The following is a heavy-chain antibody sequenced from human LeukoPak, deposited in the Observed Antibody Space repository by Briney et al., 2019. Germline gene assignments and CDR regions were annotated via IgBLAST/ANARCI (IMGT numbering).Heavy chain of an antibody. J-gene: IGHJ6*02. V-gene: IGHV3-21*01. CDR2: ISGSNSYI. CDR3: AREDYYYYGMDV. CDR1: GFTFSSYT. Sequence: GGSLRLSCAASGFTFSSYTMHWIRQAPGKGLEWVSSISGSNSYIFYADSVKGRFTVSRDNAKDSLYLQMNSLRAEDTAVYYCAREDYYYYGMDVWGQGTTVTVSS.